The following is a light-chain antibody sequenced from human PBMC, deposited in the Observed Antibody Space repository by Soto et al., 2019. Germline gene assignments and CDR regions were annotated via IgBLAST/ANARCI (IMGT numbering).Light chain of an antibody. V-gene: IGKV1-9*01. CDR2: GAS. CDR1: RAIFNY. Sequence: DIPLTQSPIFLSASVGDRVTISCRASRAIFNYLAWYQQKPGKAPNLLIFGASTLQSGVPSRFGGSGSGTEFTLTISSLQPEDFATYYCQQLNSHPRTFGQGTKLEIK. J-gene: IGKJ2*01. CDR3: QQLNSHPRT.